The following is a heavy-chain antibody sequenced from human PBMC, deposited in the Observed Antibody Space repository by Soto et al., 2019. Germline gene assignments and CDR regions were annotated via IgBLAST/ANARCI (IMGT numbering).Heavy chain of an antibody. CDR1: GFTFSDYY. CDR3: ARDLVAAVGTTTYYYYMDV. V-gene: IGHV3-11*01. J-gene: IGHJ6*03. CDR2: ISSSGSTI. D-gene: IGHD6-13*01. Sequence: PGGSLRLSCAASGFTFSDYYMSWIRQAPGKGLEWVSYISSSGSTIYYADSVKGRFTISRDNAKNSLYLQMNSLRAEDTAVYYCARDLVAAVGTTTYYYYMDVWGKGTTVTVS.